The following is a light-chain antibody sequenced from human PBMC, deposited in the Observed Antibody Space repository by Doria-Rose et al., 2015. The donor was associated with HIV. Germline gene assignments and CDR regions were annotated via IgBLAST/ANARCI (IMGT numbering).Light chain of an antibody. CDR2: DGS. V-gene: IGKV3-20*01. CDR3: HQYGTSWT. J-gene: IGKJ1*01. CDR1: QSFSSTY. Sequence: EIVLTQSPGTLSLSPGARATLSCRASQSFSSTYLAWYQQKPGQAPSLLIYDGSTRATGIPDRFSASGSGTDFTLTINRLEPEDFALYYCHQYGTSWTFGQGTKVE.